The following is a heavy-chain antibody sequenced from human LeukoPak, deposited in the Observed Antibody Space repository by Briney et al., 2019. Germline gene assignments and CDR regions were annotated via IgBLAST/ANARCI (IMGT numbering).Heavy chain of an antibody. CDR1: GGSISSGDHY. D-gene: IGHD3-10*01. CDR2: IYYSGSA. Sequence: SETLSLTCTVSGGSISSGDHYWSWIRQSPGKGLEWIGHIYYSGSAYYNPSLKSRVSMSIDTSRNQFSLKLSSVTAADTAVYYCARGRLGGSGSYYNVLDYWGQGTLVTVSS. CDR3: ARGRLGGSGSYYNVLDY. J-gene: IGHJ4*02. V-gene: IGHV4-30-4*02.